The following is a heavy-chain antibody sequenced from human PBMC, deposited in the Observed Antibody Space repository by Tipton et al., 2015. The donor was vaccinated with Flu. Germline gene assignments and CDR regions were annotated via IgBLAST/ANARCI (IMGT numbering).Heavy chain of an antibody. J-gene: IGHJ4*02. CDR2: ISGSGGST. CDR3: RGTTGMFADYFDY. V-gene: IGHV3-23*01. CDR1: GFTFSSYE. Sequence: SLRLSCAASGFTFSSYEMNWVRQAPGKGLEWVSAISGSGGSTYYADSVKGRFTISRDNSKNTLYLQMNSLRAEDTAVYYCRGTTGMFADYFDYWGQGTLVTVSS. D-gene: IGHD1-1*01.